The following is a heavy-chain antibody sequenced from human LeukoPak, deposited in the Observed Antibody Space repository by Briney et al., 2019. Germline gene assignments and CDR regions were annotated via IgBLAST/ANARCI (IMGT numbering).Heavy chain of an antibody. J-gene: IGHJ4*02. D-gene: IGHD6-19*01. CDR3: ACIAVAGTGSDY. V-gene: IGHV3-74*01. Sequence: GESLRLSCAASGFTFSSYWMHWVRQAPGKGLVWVSRINSDGSSTSYADSVKGRSTISRDNANNTLYLQMNSLRAEDTAVYYCACIAVAGTGSDYWGQGTLVTVSS. CDR2: INSDGSST. CDR1: GFTFSSYW.